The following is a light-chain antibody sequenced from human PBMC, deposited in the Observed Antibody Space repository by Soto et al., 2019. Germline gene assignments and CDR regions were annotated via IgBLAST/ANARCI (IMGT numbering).Light chain of an antibody. Sequence: QSVLTQPASVSGSPGQSITISCTGTSSDVGGYNYVSWYQQHPGKAPKLMIYDVSNRPSGVSNRFSGSKSGSTASLTISGLQAEDEADYYCSSYTSSSSLVFGVGTKLTVL. CDR2: DVS. CDR3: SSYTSSSSLV. J-gene: IGLJ2*01. V-gene: IGLV2-14*01. CDR1: SSDVGGYNY.